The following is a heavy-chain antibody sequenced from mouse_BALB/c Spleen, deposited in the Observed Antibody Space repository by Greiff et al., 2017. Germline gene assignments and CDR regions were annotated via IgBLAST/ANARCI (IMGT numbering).Heavy chain of an antibody. CDR3: ARGVDWEDYAMDY. V-gene: IGHV14-3*02. D-gene: IGHD4-1*01. J-gene: IGHJ4*01. CDR2: IDPANGNT. Sequence: EVKLMESGAELVKPGASVKLSCTASGFNIKDTYMHWVKQRPEQGLEWIGRIDPANGNTKYDPKFQGKATITADTSSNTAYLQLSSLTSEDTAVYYCARGVDWEDYAMDYWGQGTSVTVSS. CDR1: GFNIKDTY.